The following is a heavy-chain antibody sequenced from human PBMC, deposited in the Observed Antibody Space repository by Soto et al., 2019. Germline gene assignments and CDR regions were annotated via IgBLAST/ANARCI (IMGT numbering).Heavy chain of an antibody. D-gene: IGHD2-2*03. J-gene: IGHJ4*02. CDR1: GYTFTGNY. CDR2: INPTTGGT. V-gene: IGHV1-2*02. Sequence: SVKVSCKASGYTFTGNYMHWVRQAPGQGLEWMALINPTTGGTNYAQKFQGRVTMTWDTSISTAYMELSRLRSDDTATYYCASGYSSSGSCWHEFDCWCQGPLGTVS. CDR3: ASGYSSSGSCWHEFDC.